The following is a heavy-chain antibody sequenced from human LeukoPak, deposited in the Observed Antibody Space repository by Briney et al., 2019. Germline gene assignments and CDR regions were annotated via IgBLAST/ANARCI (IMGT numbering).Heavy chain of an antibody. Sequence: SETLSLTCTVSGGSISSGSYYWSWIRQPAGKGLEWIGRIYTSGSTNYNPSLKSRVTISVDTSKNQFSLKLSSVTAADTAVYYCARALGGSYYMDVWGKGTTVTVSS. CDR1: GGSISSGSYY. V-gene: IGHV4-61*02. CDR3: ARALGGSYYMDV. CDR2: IYTSGST. J-gene: IGHJ6*03.